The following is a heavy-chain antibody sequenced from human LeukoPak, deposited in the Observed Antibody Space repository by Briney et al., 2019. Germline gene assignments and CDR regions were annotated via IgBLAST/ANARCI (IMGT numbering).Heavy chain of an antibody. J-gene: IGHJ1*01. D-gene: IGHD3-3*02. CDR1: GFTFSMYW. Sequence: GGSLRLSCAASGFTFSMYWMSWVRQAPGKGLEWLANIKQDGGEKYYGDSVKGRFTISRDNAKNSLDLQMNSLRVEDTAVYYCARDSNLAASNSNGFFQHWGQGALVSVSS. CDR3: ARDSNLAASNSNGFFQH. CDR2: IKQDGGEK. V-gene: IGHV3-7*01.